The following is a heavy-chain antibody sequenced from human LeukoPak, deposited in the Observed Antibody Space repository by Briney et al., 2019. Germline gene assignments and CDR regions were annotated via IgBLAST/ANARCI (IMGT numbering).Heavy chain of an antibody. V-gene: IGHV1-2*02. CDR1: GYSFTGYY. CDR2: INPNSGDT. J-gene: IGHJ4*02. Sequence: ASVKVSCKASGYSFTGYYMHWVRQAPGQGLEWMAWINPNSGDTNFAQKFQGRVTMTRDTSISTVYMELSRLRSDDTSVYYCARVTYYDFWSGYYTAYYFDYWGQGTLVTVSS. D-gene: IGHD3-3*01. CDR3: ARVTYYDFWSGYYTAYYFDY.